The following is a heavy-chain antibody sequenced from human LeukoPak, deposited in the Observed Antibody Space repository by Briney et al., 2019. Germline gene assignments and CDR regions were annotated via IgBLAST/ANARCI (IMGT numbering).Heavy chain of an antibody. D-gene: IGHD2-15*01. V-gene: IGHV3-9*01. CDR1: GFTFDDYA. J-gene: IGHJ4*02. CDR2: ISWNSGSI. Sequence: PGGSLRLSCAASGFTFDDYAMHWVRQAPGKGLEWVSGISWNSGSIDYVDSVKGRFTISRDNAETSLYLHMNSLRAEDTALYYCTKGLYCSGGSCNYAGFDYWGQGTLVTVSS. CDR3: TKGLYCSGGSCNYAGFDY.